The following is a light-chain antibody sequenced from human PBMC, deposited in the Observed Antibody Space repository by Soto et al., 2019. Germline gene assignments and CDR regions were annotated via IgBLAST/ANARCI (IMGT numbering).Light chain of an antibody. CDR2: GNS. CDR1: SXXIXAGYD. V-gene: IGLV1-40*01. CDR3: QSYDSSLSGSSYV. J-gene: IGLJ1*01. Sequence: QSVLTQPPSVSGAPGQRVTISCXGXSXXIXAGYDVHWYQQLPGTAPKLLIYGNSNRPSGVPDRFSGSKSGTSASLAITGLQAEDEADYYCQSYDSSLSGSSYVFGTGTKLTVL.